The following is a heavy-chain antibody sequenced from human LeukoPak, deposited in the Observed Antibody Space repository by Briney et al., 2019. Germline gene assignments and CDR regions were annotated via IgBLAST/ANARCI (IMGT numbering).Heavy chain of an antibody. Sequence: ASVTVSCKASGYTFTSYGTSWVRQAPGQGLEWMGWISAYNGNTNYAHKLQGRVTMTTDTSTNTAYMELRSLRSDDTAVYYCARDGWYSSSWFPIDYWGQGTLVTVSS. CDR1: GYTFTSYG. V-gene: IGHV1-18*01. D-gene: IGHD6-13*01. CDR2: ISAYNGNT. J-gene: IGHJ4*02. CDR3: ARDGWYSSSWFPIDY.